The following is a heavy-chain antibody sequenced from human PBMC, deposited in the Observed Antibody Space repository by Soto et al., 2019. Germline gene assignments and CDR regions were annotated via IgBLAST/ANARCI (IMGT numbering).Heavy chain of an antibody. CDR3: ASYYDILTGYKQLGFDP. J-gene: IGHJ5*02. Sequence: SETLSLTCTVSGGSISSGDYYWSCIRQPPGKGLEWIGYIYYSGSTYYNPSLKSRVTISVDTSKNQFSLKLSSVTAADTAVYYCASYYDILTGYKQLGFDPWGQGTLVTVSS. V-gene: IGHV4-30-4*01. D-gene: IGHD3-9*01. CDR1: GGSISSGDYY. CDR2: IYYSGST.